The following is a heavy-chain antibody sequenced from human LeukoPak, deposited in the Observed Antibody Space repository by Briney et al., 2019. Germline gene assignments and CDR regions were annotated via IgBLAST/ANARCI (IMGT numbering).Heavy chain of an antibody. V-gene: IGHV1-69*05. D-gene: IGHD2-2*01. J-gene: IGHJ6*03. CDR2: IIPIFGTA. Sequence: SVKVSCKASGGTFSSYAISWVRQAPGQGLEWMGGIIPIFGTANYAQKFQGRVTITTDESTSTAYMELSSLRSEDTAVYYCARAGYCSSTSCYYAGGYYYMDVWGKGTTVTVSS. CDR1: GGTFSSYA. CDR3: ARAGYCSSTSCYYAGGYYYMDV.